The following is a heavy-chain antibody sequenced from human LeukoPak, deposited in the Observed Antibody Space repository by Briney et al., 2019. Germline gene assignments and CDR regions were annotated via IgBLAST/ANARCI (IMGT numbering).Heavy chain of an antibody. CDR2: ISGSGGST. Sequence: TGGSLRLSCAASGFTFSSYAMSWVRQAPGKGLEWVSAISGSGGSTYYADSVKGRFTISRDNSKNTLYLQMNSLRAEDTAVYYCASAPRYSSGWYGGFDYWGQGTLVTVSS. J-gene: IGHJ4*02. D-gene: IGHD6-19*01. V-gene: IGHV3-23*01. CDR3: ASAPRYSSGWYGGFDY. CDR1: GFTFSSYA.